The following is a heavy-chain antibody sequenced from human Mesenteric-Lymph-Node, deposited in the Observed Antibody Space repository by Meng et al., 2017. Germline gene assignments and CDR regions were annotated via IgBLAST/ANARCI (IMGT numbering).Heavy chain of an antibody. CDR2: ISSSSSYI. D-gene: IGHD3-10*01. CDR3: AKDNPDYYDALDI. V-gene: IGHV3-21*04. CDR1: GFTFSNYA. Sequence: GGSLRLSCAASGFTFSNYAMSWVRQAPGKGLEWVSSISSSSSYIYYADSVKGRFTISRDNAKNSLYLQMNSLRAEDTAVYYCAKDNPDYYDALDIWGQGTMVT. J-gene: IGHJ3*02.